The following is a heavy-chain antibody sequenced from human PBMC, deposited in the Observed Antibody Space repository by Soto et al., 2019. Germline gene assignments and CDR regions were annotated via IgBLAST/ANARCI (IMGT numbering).Heavy chain of an antibody. V-gene: IGHV4-59*08. CDR2: IYYSGST. J-gene: IGHJ4*02. Sequence: SETLSLTCTVSGGSISSYYWSWIRQPPGKGLKWIGYIYYSGSTNYNPSLKSRGTISVDTSKNQFSLKLSSVSAADTAVYYCARRYGSAIDYGGQGTLVTVSS. D-gene: IGHD1-26*01. CDR3: ARRYGSAIDY. CDR1: GGSISSYY.